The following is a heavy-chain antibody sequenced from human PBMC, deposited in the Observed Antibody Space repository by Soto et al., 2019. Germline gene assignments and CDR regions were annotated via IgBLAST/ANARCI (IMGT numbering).Heavy chain of an antibody. Sequence: EVQLLESGGGLVQPGGSLRLSCAASGFTFSSYAMSWVRQAPGKGLEWVSAISGSGGSTYYADSVKGRFTISRDNSKNPLYLQMNSLRAEDTAVYYCAKAPDDYVLLFDYWGQGTLVTVSS. CDR3: AKAPDDYVLLFDY. J-gene: IGHJ4*02. CDR1: GFTFSSYA. D-gene: IGHD3-16*01. V-gene: IGHV3-23*01. CDR2: ISGSGGST.